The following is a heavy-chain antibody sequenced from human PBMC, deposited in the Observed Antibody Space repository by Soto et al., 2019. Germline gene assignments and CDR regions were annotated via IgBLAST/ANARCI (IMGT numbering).Heavy chain of an antibody. Sequence: QVQLVESGGGVVQPGRSLRLSCAASGFTFSSYGMHWVRQAPGKGLEWVAVIWYDGSNKYYADSVKGRFTISRDNSKNTLYLQMNSLRAEDTAVYYCVREEAAAFDYWGQGTLVTVSS. D-gene: IGHD6-13*01. J-gene: IGHJ4*02. CDR2: IWYDGSNK. CDR3: VREEAAAFDY. V-gene: IGHV3-33*01. CDR1: GFTFSSYG.